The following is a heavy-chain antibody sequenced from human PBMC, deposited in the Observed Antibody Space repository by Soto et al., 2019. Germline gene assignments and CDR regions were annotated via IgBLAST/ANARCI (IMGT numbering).Heavy chain of an antibody. CDR3: ARGTRVGWNTNWFDP. CDR1: EFIFNNYW. V-gene: IGHV3-7*01. D-gene: IGHD1-1*01. Sequence: EVQLVESGGGLVQPGESLRLSCAASEFIFNNYWMAWVRQAPEKGLEWVASIKPDGSEKYYLDSVKGRFTISRDNAKNSVHLQMDGLRADDTAVYFCARGTRVGWNTNWFDPWGQGTLITVSS. J-gene: IGHJ5*02. CDR2: IKPDGSEK.